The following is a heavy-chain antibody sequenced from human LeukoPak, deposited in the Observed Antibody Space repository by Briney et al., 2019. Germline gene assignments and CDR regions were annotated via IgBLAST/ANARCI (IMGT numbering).Heavy chain of an antibody. Sequence: PTGGSLMLSCAASGFTFIGSAIHWVRQGSGKGLERVGHIRSNTNNYATAYAASGKGRFTISRDDSKNTAYLQMDSLKPEDTAVYYCTRHRGGDAGYAVFDNRGQGTLVTVSS. D-gene: IGHD5-12*01. J-gene: IGHJ4*02. CDR1: GFTFIGSA. V-gene: IGHV3-73*01. CDR3: TRHRGGDAGYAVFDN. CDR2: IRSNTNNYAT.